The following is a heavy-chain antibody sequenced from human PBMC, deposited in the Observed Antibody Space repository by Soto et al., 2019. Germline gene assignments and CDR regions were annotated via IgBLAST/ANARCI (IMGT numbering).Heavy chain of an antibody. CDR2: IYRDDDK. J-gene: IGHJ4*02. V-gene: IGHV2-5*02. Sequence: QITLNESGPPAVTPTEPLDLTCSFTGCSRTTSGVGVDRIRQSPGKAPDWLAAIYRDDDKRYSATLKSRPTITKDTSKNQVVLTVSDLDPTDTATYYCAHRVLRPVFGLVTTTAIYFDFWGQGTPVAVSS. D-gene: IGHD3-3*01. CDR3: AHRVLRPVFGLVTTTAIYFDF. CDR1: GCSRTTSGVG.